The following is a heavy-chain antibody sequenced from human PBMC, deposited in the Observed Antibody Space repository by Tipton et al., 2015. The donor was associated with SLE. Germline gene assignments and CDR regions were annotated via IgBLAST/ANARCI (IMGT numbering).Heavy chain of an antibody. D-gene: IGHD3-10*01. V-gene: IGHV4-39*07. CDR2: IYYFGNT. J-gene: IGHJ4*02. CDR3: ARQGRHGSGRGVYFDF. CDR1: GGSISSSTHY. Sequence: PGLVKPSETLSLTCSVSGGSISSSTHYWNWIRQSRGKGLEWIGSIYYFGNTYYNPSLESRVLISQDTANNQFSLSLQSVTAADTAVYFCARQGRHGSGRGVYFDFWGQGMLVTVSS.